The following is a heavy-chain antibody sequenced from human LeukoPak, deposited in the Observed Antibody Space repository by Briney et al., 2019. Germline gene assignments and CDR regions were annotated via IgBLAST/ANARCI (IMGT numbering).Heavy chain of an antibody. CDR1: GDSISNNNW. D-gene: IGHD3-10*01. V-gene: IGHV4-4*02. CDR3: AAVNHRLLWFGEPLNTNWFDP. Sequence: PSGTLSLTCAVSGDSISNNNWWSWVRQPPGKGLEWIGEIFHSGDTNYKPSLKSRVTISVDTSKNQFSLKLSSVTAADTAVYYCAAVNHRLLWFGEPLNTNWFDPWGQGTLVTVSS. J-gene: IGHJ5*02. CDR2: IFHSGDT.